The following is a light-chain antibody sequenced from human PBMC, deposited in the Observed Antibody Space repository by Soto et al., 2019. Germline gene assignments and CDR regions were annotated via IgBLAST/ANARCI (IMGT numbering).Light chain of an antibody. Sequence: DIPVTQSPSSLSASLGDRVTITCRANQAIGGYLACFQQQPGKVPNLLIYAASALQSGVPSRFSGSGSGTYCTLTISSLQPEEIATYYCQKYNSAPLTFGGGTKVEI. CDR3: QKYNSAPLT. CDR2: AAS. CDR1: QAIGGY. J-gene: IGKJ4*02. V-gene: IGKV1-27*01.